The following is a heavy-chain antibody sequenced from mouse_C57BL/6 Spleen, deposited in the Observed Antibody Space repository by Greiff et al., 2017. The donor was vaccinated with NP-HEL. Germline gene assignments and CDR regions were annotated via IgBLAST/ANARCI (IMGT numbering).Heavy chain of an antibody. J-gene: IGHJ3*01. Sequence: EVQVVESGGGLVKPGGSLKLSCAASGFTFSSYAMSWVRQTPEKRLEWVATISDGGSYTYYPDNVKGRFTISRDNAKNNLYLQMSHLKSEDTAMYYCARDGTHYYYGSGFAYWGQGTLVTVSA. V-gene: IGHV5-4*01. CDR2: ISDGGSYT. CDR3: ARDGTHYYYGSGFAY. D-gene: IGHD1-1*01. CDR1: GFTFSSYA.